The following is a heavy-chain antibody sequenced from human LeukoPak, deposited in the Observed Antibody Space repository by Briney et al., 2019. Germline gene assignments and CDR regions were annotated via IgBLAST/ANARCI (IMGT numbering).Heavy chain of an antibody. J-gene: IGHJ4*02. CDR2: INQDGSEK. CDR1: GFTFSSYW. CDR3: ARDLAAYSH. V-gene: IGHV3-7*01. Sequence: QPGGSLRLSCAASGFTFSSYWMSWVRQAPGKGLEWVANINQDGSEKYYVDSVTGRFTISRDHAKNSLYLQMNSLRAEDTAVYYCARDLAAYSHWGQGTLVTVSS. D-gene: IGHD5-12*01.